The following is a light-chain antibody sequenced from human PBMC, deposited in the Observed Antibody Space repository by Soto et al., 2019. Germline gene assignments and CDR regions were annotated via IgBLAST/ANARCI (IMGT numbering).Light chain of an antibody. J-gene: IGKJ1*01. CDR2: RAS. Sequence: DVVMTQSPLSLPVTLGQPASISCRSSQSLVYSDGNAYLSWFQQRPGQSPRRLIYRASNRDSGVPDRFSGSGSGTDFTRQINRVEAEDVGIYYCMQGTHWPPTFGRGTRVEIK. CDR3: MQGTHWPPT. V-gene: IGKV2-30*01. CDR1: QSLVYSDGNAY.